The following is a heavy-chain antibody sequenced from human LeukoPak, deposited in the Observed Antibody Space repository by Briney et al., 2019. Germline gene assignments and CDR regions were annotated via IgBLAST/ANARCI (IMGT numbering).Heavy chain of an antibody. J-gene: IGHJ5*02. CDR1: GGSISSGDYY. D-gene: IGHD1-26*01. Sequence: SQTLSLTCTVSGGSISSGDYYWSWLRQPPGKGLEWIGYIYYSGITYYNPSLKSRVTISVDTSKNQFSLKLSSVTAADTAVYYCARWDEVGYWFDPWGQGTLVTVSS. V-gene: IGHV4-30-4*08. CDR3: ARWDEVGYWFDP. CDR2: IYYSGIT.